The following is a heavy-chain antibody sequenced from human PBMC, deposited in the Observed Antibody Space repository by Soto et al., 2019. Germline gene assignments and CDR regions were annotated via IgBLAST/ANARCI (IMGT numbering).Heavy chain of an antibody. V-gene: IGHV1-18*01. Sequence: EASVKVSCKTSGYTFNTYGINWVRQAPGQGLELMGWISAYDGKTTYAEKFQGRVTLTTDTSTSTAYMELRSLRSDDTAIYYCARDPHEFWTSYWFDPCGHGTPVTVSS. CDR2: ISAYDGKT. CDR1: GYTFNTYG. J-gene: IGHJ5*02. CDR3: ARDPHEFWTSYWFDP. D-gene: IGHD3-3*01.